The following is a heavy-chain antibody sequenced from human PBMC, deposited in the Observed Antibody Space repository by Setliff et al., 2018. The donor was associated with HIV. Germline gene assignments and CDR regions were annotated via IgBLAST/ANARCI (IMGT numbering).Heavy chain of an antibody. CDR2: IKEDGSET. J-gene: IGHJ4*02. D-gene: IGHD3-10*01. Sequence: LRLSCAASGFTFSSFWMTWVRQAPGKGLEGVANIKEDGSETFYVDSVKGRFTMSRDNAKNLVYLEMNSLKVEDTAVYYCARDASRGGDFDFWGQGTLVTVSS. CDR3: ARDASRGGDFDF. CDR1: GFTFSSFW. V-gene: IGHV3-7*01.